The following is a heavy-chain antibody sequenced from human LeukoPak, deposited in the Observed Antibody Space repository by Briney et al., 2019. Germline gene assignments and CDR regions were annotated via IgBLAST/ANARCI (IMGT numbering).Heavy chain of an antibody. CDR1: GFTFSDYY. CDR3: ARCTTASCLNWFDP. D-gene: IGHD2-2*01. CDR2: ISSSGNII. Sequence: NPGGSLRLSCAASGFTFSDYYMSWIRQAPGKGLEWLSYISSSGNIIYYADSVKGRFTISRDNAKNSLYLQMNSLRAEDTAVYYCARCTTASCLNWFDPWGQGTLLTVSS. V-gene: IGHV3-11*01. J-gene: IGHJ5*02.